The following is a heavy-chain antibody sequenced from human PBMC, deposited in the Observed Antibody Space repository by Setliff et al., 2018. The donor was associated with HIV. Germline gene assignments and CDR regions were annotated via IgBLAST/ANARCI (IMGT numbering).Heavy chain of an antibody. D-gene: IGHD6-25*01. J-gene: IGHJ4*02. CDR2: IYTSGST. CDR3: ARYSPRGYTLTGPY. CDR1: GYSISSGYY. V-gene: IGHV4-38-2*01. Sequence: SETLSLTCAVSGYSISSGYYWGWIRQPPGKGLEWVGRIYTSGSTNYNPSLKSRVTISVDTSKNQFSLKLTSVTAADTAVYYCARYSPRGYTLTGPYWGQGTLVTVSS.